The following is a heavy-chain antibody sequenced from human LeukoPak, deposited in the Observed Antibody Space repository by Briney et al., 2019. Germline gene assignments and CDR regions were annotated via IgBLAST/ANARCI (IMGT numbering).Heavy chain of an antibody. CDR2: INPNSGGT. V-gene: IGHV1-2*02. CDR1: GYTFTSYG. CDR3: ARLAVAGIGDY. J-gene: IGHJ4*02. Sequence: ASVKVSCKASGYTFTSYGISWVRQAPGQGLEWMGWINPNSGGTNYAQKFQGRVTMTRDTSISTAYMELSRLRSDDTAVYYCARLAVAGIGDYWGQGTLVTVSS. D-gene: IGHD6-19*01.